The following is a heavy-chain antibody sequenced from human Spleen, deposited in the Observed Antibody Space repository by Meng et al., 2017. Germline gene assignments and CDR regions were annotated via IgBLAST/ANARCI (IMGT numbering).Heavy chain of an antibody. V-gene: IGHV3-48*03. CDR3: ARDGSYYVPYFDY. D-gene: IGHD1-26*01. CDR1: GFTFSASH. CDR2: IGSSGSTI. J-gene: IGHJ4*02. Sequence: GGSLRLSCAVSGFTFSASHIHWVRQAPGKGLEWVSYIGSSGSTIFYADSVKGRFTVSRDNAKNSLYLQMNTLRVEDTAVYYCARDGSYYVPYFDYWGQGSLVTVYS.